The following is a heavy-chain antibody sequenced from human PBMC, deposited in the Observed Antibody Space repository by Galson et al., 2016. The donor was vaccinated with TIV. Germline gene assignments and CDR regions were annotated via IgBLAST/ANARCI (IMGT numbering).Heavy chain of an antibody. J-gene: IGHJ3*01. D-gene: IGHD4-17*01. V-gene: IGHV3-53*01. CDR3: ARKDSSVHGDLRGAFDV. CDR2: IYSGGDT. CDR1: GFTVSAYH. Sequence: SLRLSCAVSGFTVSAYHMSWVRQAPGKGLEWVSVIYSGGDTYYSDSVKGRFTISRDNSKNTVHLQMNSLRVEDTAVYYCARKDSSVHGDLRGAFDVWGQGTKVIVSS.